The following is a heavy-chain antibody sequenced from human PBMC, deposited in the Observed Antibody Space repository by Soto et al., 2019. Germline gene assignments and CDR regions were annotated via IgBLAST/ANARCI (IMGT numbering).Heavy chain of an antibody. CDR3: SRRTVVNVFDY. Sequence: EVQLAESGGGLVQPGGSLRLSCAASGFTFSTYSMNWVSQAPGKGLEWISYISSSSTTIYYADSVKGRFTISRDNDKNSLYLQMNSLRAEDTAVYFCSRRTVVNVFDYWGLGALVTVSA. CDR1: GFTFSTYS. CDR2: ISSSSTTI. V-gene: IGHV3-48*01. D-gene: IGHD2-15*01. J-gene: IGHJ4*02.